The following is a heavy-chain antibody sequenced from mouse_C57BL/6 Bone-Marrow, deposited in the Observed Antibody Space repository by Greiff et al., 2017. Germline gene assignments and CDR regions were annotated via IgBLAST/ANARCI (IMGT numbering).Heavy chain of an antibody. Sequence: QVQLQQSGPELVKPGASVKISCKASGYAFSSSWMNWVTQRPGKGLEWIGRIYPGDGDTNYNGKFKGKATLTADKSSSTAYMQLSSLTSEDSAVYFCAHFMTTVVAPTFDVWGTGTTVTVSS. CDR3: AHFMTTVVAPTFDV. CDR1: GYAFSSSW. CDR2: IYPGDGDT. D-gene: IGHD1-1*01. J-gene: IGHJ1*03. V-gene: IGHV1-82*01.